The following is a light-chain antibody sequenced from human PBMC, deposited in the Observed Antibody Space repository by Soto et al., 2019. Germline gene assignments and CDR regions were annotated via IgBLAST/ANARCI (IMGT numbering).Light chain of an antibody. CDR1: QSVSSSY. CDR2: GAS. CDR3: QPRWT. J-gene: IGKJ1*01. Sequence: EIVLTQSPGTLSLSPGERATLSCRASQSVSSSYLAWYQQKPGQAPRLLFYGASSRATGIPDRVSGSGSGTVFTLTISNLEPDAFAWYYCQPRWTFGQATKVEIK. V-gene: IGKV3-20*01.